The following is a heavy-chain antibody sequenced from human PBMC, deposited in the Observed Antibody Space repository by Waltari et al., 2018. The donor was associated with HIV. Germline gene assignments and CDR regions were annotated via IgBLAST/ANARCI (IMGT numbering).Heavy chain of an antibody. CDR3: ARDLISGIMPRSYYYGLDV. Sequence: QGQMVESGGGVVQPGRSLRLSCADPGFTFSSNAVHWVPQAPGKGLEWVARISHDGSNTYYADSVKGRFVISRDNSKNTLDLQMNSLTIEDTAVYYCARDLISGIMPRSYYYGLDVWGQGTTVTVSS. CDR1: GFTFSSNA. J-gene: IGHJ6*02. D-gene: IGHD2-2*01. V-gene: IGHV3-30*09. CDR2: ISHDGSNT.